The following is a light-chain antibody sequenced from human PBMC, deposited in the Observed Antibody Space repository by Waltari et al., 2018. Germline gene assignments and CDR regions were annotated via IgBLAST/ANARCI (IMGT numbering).Light chain of an antibody. CDR2: VAS. CDR3: QETSRAPPVT. V-gene: IGKV1-39*01. J-gene: IGKJ4*01. CDR1: QSISTY. Sequence: DIQMTQSPSSLSASVGDTVTITCRASQSISTYLNWYQVKPGKAPKLLIYVASSLQSAVPSRFSGSGSGTDFTLTINSLHPEDFATYYCQETSRAPPVTFGGGTKVEIK.